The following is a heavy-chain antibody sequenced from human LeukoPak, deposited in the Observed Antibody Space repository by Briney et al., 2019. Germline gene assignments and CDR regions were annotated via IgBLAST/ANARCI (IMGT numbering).Heavy chain of an antibody. CDR2: IYYSGST. J-gene: IGHJ4*02. CDR1: GGSISSSSYY. Sequence: SETLSLTCTVSGGSISSSSYYWGWIRQPPGKGLEWIGSIYYSGSTYYNPSLKSRVTISVDTSKNQFSLKLSSVTAADTAVYYCASTYVVVVAATLSFFDYWGQGTLVTVSS. V-gene: IGHV4-39*07. D-gene: IGHD2-15*01. CDR3: ASTYVVVVAATLSFFDY.